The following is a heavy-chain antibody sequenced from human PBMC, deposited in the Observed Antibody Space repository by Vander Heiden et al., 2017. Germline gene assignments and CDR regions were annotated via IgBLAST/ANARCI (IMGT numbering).Heavy chain of an antibody. CDR3: ARGAFAFDI. CDR1: GFIVSSNY. CDR2: IYSEGRT. Sequence: EVQLVESGGGLIQPGGSLRLSCAASGFIVSSNYMSWVRQAPGKGLEWVSIIYSEGRTDYADSVKGRFTISRDNSKNTLFIKMNRLRAEDTAVDDCARGAFAFDIWGQGTMVIVSS. J-gene: IGHJ3*02. D-gene: IGHD3-3*02. V-gene: IGHV3-53*01.